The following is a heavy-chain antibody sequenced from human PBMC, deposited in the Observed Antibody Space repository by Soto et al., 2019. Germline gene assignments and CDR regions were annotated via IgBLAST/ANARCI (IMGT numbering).Heavy chain of an antibody. Sequence: QVQLVQSGAEVKKPGASVKVSCKASGYTFTSYDINWVRQATGQGLEWMGWMNPNSGNTGYAQKFQGRVTMTRNTSISTAYMELSSLRSEDTAVYYCARGNLRLWPRTYYYYGMDVWGKGTTVTVSS. CDR2: MNPNSGNT. V-gene: IGHV1-8*01. CDR1: GYTFTSYD. CDR3: ARGNLRLWPRTYYYYGMDV. J-gene: IGHJ6*04. D-gene: IGHD5-18*01.